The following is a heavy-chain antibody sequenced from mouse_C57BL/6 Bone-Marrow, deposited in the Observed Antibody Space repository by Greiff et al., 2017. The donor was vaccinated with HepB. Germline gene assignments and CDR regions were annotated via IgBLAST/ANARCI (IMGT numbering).Heavy chain of an antibody. CDR2: INYDGSST. CDR3: ARDCDYDAMDY. CDR1: GFTFSDYY. J-gene: IGHJ4*01. V-gene: IGHV5-16*01. Sequence: EVMLVESEGGLVQPGRSMKLSCTASGFTFSDYYMAWVRQVPEKGLEWVANINYDGSSTYYLDSLKSRFIISRDNAKNILYLQMSSLKSEDTATYYCARDCDYDAMDYWGQGTSVTVSS.